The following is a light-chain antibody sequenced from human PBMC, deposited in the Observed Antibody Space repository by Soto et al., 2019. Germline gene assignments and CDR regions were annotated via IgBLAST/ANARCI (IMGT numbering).Light chain of an antibody. CDR2: EVN. J-gene: IGLJ3*02. CDR1: NGDIANYDF. CDR3: SSSAGIYHYLV. Sequence: QSALTQPRSVSGSPGQSVTISCTGANGDIANYDFVSWFQQHPGKAPKVMIYEVNKRPSGVPDRFSGSKSGYTASLTVSGLQTEDEAFYYCSSSAGIYHYLVFGGGTKLTVL. V-gene: IGLV2-8*01.